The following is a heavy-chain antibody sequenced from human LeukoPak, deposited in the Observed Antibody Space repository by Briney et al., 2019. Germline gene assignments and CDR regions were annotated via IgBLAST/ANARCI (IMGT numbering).Heavy chain of an antibody. CDR2: ISAYNGNT. V-gene: IGHV1-18*04. J-gene: IGHJ3*02. Sequence: ASVTVSFKASGYTFTSYGISWVRQAPGQGLEWMGWISAYNGNTNYAQKLQGRVTMTTDTSTSTAYMELRSLRSDDTAVYYCARAKVDYDILTGPYRIWGQGTMVTVSS. D-gene: IGHD3-9*01. CDR1: GYTFTSYG. CDR3: ARAKVDYDILTGPYRI.